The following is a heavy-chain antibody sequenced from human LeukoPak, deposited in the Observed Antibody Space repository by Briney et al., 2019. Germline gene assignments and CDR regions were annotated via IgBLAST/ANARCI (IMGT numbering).Heavy chain of an antibody. J-gene: IGHJ4*02. Sequence: GGSLRLSCAASGFTFSSYGIRWVRQAPGKGLGWVALISYDGSNKYYADSVKGRFTISRDNSKNTLYLQMNSLRAEDTAVYYCAREYNSLDYWGQGTLVTVST. CDR1: GFTFSSYG. CDR2: ISYDGSNK. V-gene: IGHV3-30*03. D-gene: IGHD1-14*01. CDR3: AREYNSLDY.